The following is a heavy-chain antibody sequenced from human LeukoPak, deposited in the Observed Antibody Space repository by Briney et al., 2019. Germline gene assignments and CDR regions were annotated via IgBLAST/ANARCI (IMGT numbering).Heavy chain of an antibody. Sequence: SETLSLTCTVSGGSISSYYWSWIRQPPGKGLEWIGYVYYSGSTNYNPSLKSRVTISVDTSKNQFSLKLSSVTAADTAVYYCARLHYYYGMDVWGQGTRSPSP. CDR3: ARLHYYYGMDV. J-gene: IGHJ6*02. CDR1: GGSISSYY. V-gene: IGHV4-59*08. CDR2: VYYSGST.